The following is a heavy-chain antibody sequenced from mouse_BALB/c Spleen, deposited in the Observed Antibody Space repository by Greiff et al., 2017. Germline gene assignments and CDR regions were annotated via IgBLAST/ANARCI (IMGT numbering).Heavy chain of an antibody. CDR3: AIYGNYPFDD. Sequence: VQLQQSGAELVRPGTSVKVSCKASGYAFTNYLIEWVKQRPGQGLEWIGVINPGSGGTNYNEKFKGKATLTADKSSSTAYMQLSSLTSDDSAVYFCAIYGNYPFDDWGQGTTLTVSS. V-gene: IGHV1-54*01. D-gene: IGHD2-1*01. CDR2: INPGSGGT. J-gene: IGHJ2*01. CDR1: GYAFTNYL.